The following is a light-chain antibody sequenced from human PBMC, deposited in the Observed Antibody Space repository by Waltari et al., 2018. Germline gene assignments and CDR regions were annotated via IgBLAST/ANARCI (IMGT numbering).Light chain of an antibody. V-gene: IGKV2-28*01. CDR1: QSLLHSNGYNY. Sequence: DIVMTQSPLSLPVTPGEPASISCRSSQSLLHSNGYNYLDWYLQKPGQPPQLLIYLVSTRASGVPDRFSGSGSGTDFTLKISRVEAEDVGVYYCMQALQTPLTFGGGTKVEIK. J-gene: IGKJ4*01. CDR2: LVS. CDR3: MQALQTPLT.